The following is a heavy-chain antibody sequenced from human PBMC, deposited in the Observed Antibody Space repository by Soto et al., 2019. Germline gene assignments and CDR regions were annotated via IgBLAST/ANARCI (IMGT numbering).Heavy chain of an antibody. J-gene: IGHJ6*02. D-gene: IGHD2-2*01. Sequence: QVQLVQSGAEVKKPGSSVKVSCKASGGTFGSYAISWVRQAPGQGLEWLGGIIPIPGTANYAQKVQGRVTIAADESTSSAYMGLSSLRSEDTAVYYCARSQGSSTSLEIYYYYYYGMDVWGQGTTVTVSS. CDR1: GGTFGSYA. CDR2: IIPIPGTA. CDR3: ARSQGSSTSLEIYYYYYYGMDV. V-gene: IGHV1-69*01.